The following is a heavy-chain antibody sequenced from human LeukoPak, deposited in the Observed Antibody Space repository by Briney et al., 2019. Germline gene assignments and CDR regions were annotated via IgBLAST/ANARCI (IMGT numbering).Heavy chain of an antibody. V-gene: IGHV1-69*02. CDR2: IIPMMGIA. CDR1: GGTLRRHT. Sequence: EASVKVSCKASGGTLRRHTLTWVRQAPGQGLEWMGRIIPMMGIANYAQKFQGRVTITADTSTDTAYMALISLRSEDTAVYYCASRSHKTIVGADTREVGDYWGQGTLVTVSS. D-gene: IGHD6-19*01. CDR3: ASRSHKTIVGADTREVGDY. J-gene: IGHJ4*02.